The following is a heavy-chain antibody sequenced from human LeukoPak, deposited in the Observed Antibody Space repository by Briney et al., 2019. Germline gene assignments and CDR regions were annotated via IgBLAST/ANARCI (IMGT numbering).Heavy chain of an antibody. CDR2: ISASGGNS. D-gene: IGHD1-1*01. V-gene: IGHV3-23*01. CDR3: VKGRTGTTGIFED. Sequence: GGSLRLSCEASGFTFSDSAMSWVCQASGRGLEWVSLISASGGNSYRADSVKGRFTFSRDNSRSTLFLQMNSLRVDDTAVYYCVKGRTGTTGIFEDWGQGTLVTVSS. J-gene: IGHJ4*02. CDR1: GFTFSDSA.